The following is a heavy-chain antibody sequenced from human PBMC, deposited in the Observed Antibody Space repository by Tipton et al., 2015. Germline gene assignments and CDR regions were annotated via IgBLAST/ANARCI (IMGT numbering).Heavy chain of an antibody. J-gene: IGHJ5*02. CDR1: GGSVSSGSYY. CDR3: ARRSTASGPPGRFDP. CDR2: IYYSGST. V-gene: IGHV4-61*01. D-gene: IGHD5-12*01. Sequence: TLSLTCTVSGGSVSSGSYYWSWIRQPPGKGLEWIGYIYYSGSTNYNPSLKSRVTISVGTSKNQFSLKLSSVTAADTAVYYCARRSTASGPPGRFDPWGQGTLVTVSS.